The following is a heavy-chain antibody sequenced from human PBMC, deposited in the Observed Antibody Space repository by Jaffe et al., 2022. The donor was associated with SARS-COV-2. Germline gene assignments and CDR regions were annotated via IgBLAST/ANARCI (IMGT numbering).Heavy chain of an antibody. CDR1: GGTFSSYA. V-gene: IGHV1-69*01. CDR2: IIPIFGTA. J-gene: IGHJ6*03. D-gene: IGHD2-15*01. CDR3: ASRISVDHYYYMDV. Sequence: QVQLVQSGAEVRKPGSSVKVSCKASGGTFSSYAISWVRQAPGQGLEWMGGIIPIFGTANYAQKFQGRVTITADETTSTAHMELSSLRSEDTAVYYCASRISVDHYYYMDVWGKGTTVTVSS.